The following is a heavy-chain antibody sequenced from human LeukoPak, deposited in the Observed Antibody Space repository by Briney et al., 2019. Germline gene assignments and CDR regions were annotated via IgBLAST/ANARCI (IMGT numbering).Heavy chain of an antibody. D-gene: IGHD1-14*01. Sequence: GGSLRLSCAASGFTFSSYSMNWVRQAPGKGLEWVSSISSSSSYIYYADSVKGRFTISRDNAKNSLYLQMNSLRAEDTAVYYCARETDHTWAYAFDIWGQGTMVTVSS. CDR2: ISSSSSYI. CDR3: ARETDHTWAYAFDI. CDR1: GFTFSSYS. J-gene: IGHJ3*02. V-gene: IGHV3-21*01.